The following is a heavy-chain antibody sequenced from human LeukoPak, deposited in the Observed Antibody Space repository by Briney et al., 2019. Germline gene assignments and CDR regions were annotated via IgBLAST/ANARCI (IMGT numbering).Heavy chain of an antibody. V-gene: IGHV3-21*01. J-gene: IGHJ4*02. D-gene: IGHD6-13*01. CDR1: GFTFSSYE. Sequence: GGSLRLSCAASGFTFSSYEMNWVRQAPGKGLEWVSSISSSSTYIYYADSLKGRFTISRDNAKNSLFLHMNSLRAEDTAVYYCARGIAAAGNDDYWGQGTLVTVSS. CDR3: ARGIAAAGNDDY. CDR2: ISSSSTYI.